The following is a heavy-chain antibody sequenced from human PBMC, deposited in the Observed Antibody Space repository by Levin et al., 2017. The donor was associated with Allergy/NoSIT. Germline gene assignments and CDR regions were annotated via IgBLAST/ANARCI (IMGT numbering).Heavy chain of an antibody. CDR2: LYYSGST. J-gene: IGHJ4*02. CDR1: GGSISSYY. V-gene: IGHV4-59*01. Sequence: PSETLSLTCTVSGGSISSYYWSWIRQPPGKGLEWIGYLYYSGSTNYNPSLKSRVTISLDTSKNQFSLKLSSVTAADTAVYYCAAESIVGAALDYWGQGTLVTVSS. CDR3: AAESIVGAALDY. D-gene: IGHD1-26*01.